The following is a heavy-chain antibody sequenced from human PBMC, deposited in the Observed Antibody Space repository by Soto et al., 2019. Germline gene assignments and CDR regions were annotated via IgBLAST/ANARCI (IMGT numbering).Heavy chain of an antibody. D-gene: IGHD6-13*01. CDR2: ISYDGSNK. CDR1: GFTFSSYG. Sequence: GGSLRLSCAASGFTFSSYGMHWVRQAPGKGLEWVAVISYDGSNKYYADSVKGRFTISRDNSKNTLYLQMNSLRAEDTAVYYCAKDGSAAAGTERHAFDIWGQGTMVTVSS. V-gene: IGHV3-30*18. J-gene: IGHJ3*02. CDR3: AKDGSAAAGTERHAFDI.